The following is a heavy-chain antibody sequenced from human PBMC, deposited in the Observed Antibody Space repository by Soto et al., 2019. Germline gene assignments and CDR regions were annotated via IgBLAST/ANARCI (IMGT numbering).Heavy chain of an antibody. V-gene: IGHV1-18*01. CDR3: ARDFVALAATGYYYYYMDV. CDR1: GYTFTRYG. CDR2: ISAYNGNT. D-gene: IGHD2-15*01. Sequence: DSVKVFCKASGYTFTRYGISWERKAAGQGLVWMGWISAYNGNTNYAQKLQGRVTMTTDTSTSTAYMELRSLRSDDTAVYYCARDFVALAATGYYYYYMDVWCKGTTVTVS. J-gene: IGHJ6*03.